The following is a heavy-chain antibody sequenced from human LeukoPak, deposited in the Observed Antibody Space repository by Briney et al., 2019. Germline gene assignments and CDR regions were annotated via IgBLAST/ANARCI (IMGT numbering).Heavy chain of an antibody. V-gene: IGHV4-59*01. J-gene: IGHJ4*02. CDR1: GGSISSYY. CDR3: ARVYDSSGSPFDH. D-gene: IGHD3-22*01. CDR2: IYYSGST. Sequence: PSETLSLTCTVSGGSISSYYWSWIRQPPGKGLEWIGYIYYSGSTNYNPSLKSRVTISVDTSKNQFSLKLSSVTAADTAVYYCARVYDSSGSPFDHWGQGTLVTVSS.